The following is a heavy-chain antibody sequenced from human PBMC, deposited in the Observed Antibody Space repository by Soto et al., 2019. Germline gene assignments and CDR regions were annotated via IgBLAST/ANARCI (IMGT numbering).Heavy chain of an antibody. CDR3: TRDASRDSSARGWFDP. CDR1: GFTFRSFT. V-gene: IGHV3-21*01. D-gene: IGHD6-13*01. Sequence: EVHLVESGGGLVKPGGSLRLSCAASGFTFRSFTMNWVRQAPGKGLEWVSTISSNSAYIYYTDALRGRFTISRDNSKNSLQLQMNSLRAEDTAVYYCTRDASRDSSARGWFDPWGPGTLVTVSS. J-gene: IGHJ5*02. CDR2: ISSNSAYI.